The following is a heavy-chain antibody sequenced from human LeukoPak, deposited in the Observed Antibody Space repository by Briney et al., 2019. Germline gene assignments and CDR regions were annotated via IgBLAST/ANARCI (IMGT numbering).Heavy chain of an antibody. D-gene: IGHD6-13*01. CDR1: GFTFSSYS. V-gene: IGHV3-21*01. Sequence: GGSLRLSCAASGFTFSSYSMNWVRQAPGKGLEWVSSISRSSSSYIYYADSVKGRFTISRDNAKNSLYLQMNSLRAEDTAVYYCARVGSPAAGTRALIDYWGQGTLVTVSS. CDR3: ARVGSPAAGTRALIDY. J-gene: IGHJ4*02. CDR2: ISRSSSSYI.